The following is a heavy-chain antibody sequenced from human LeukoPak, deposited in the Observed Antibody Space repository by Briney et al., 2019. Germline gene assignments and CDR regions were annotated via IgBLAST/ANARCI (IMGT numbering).Heavy chain of an antibody. CDR2: IYYSGST. J-gene: IGHJ4*02. V-gene: IGHV4-39*07. CDR3: ARDRSYCSGGSCSYYFDY. CDR1: GGSISSSSYY. Sequence: SETLSLTCTVSGGSISSSSYYWGWIRQPPGKGLEWIGNIYYSGSTYYNPSLKSRVTISVDTSKNQFSLKLSSVTAADTAVYYCARDRSYCSGGSCSYYFDYWGQGTLVTVSS. D-gene: IGHD2-15*01.